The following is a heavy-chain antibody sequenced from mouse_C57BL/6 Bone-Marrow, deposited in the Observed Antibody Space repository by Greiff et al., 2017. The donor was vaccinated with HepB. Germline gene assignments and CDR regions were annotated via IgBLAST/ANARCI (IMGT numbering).Heavy chain of an antibody. Sequence: VQLQQSGAELARPGASVKLSCKASGYTFTSYGISWVKQRTGQGLEWIGEIYPRSGNTYYNEKFKGKATLTADKSSSTAYVELRSLTSEDSAVYFCARYYYERYYAMDYWGQGTSVTVSS. CDR1: GYTFTSYG. J-gene: IGHJ4*01. CDR2: IYPRSGNT. V-gene: IGHV1-81*01. D-gene: IGHD2-4*01. CDR3: ARYYYERYYAMDY.